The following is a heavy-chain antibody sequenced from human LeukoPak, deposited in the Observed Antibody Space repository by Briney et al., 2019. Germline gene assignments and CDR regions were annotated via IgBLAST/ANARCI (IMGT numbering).Heavy chain of an antibody. CDR2: ISYDGSNK. J-gene: IGHJ6*02. CDR1: GFTFSSCG. D-gene: IGHD3-10*01. Sequence: GRSLRLSCAASGFTFSSCGMHWVRQAPGKGLEWVAVISYDGSNKYYADSVKGRFTISRVNSKNTLYLQMNSLRAEDTAVYYCAKPLKLWFGESTAGNYYYYYGMDVWGQGTTVTVSS. CDR3: AKPLKLWFGESTAGNYYYYYGMDV. V-gene: IGHV3-30*18.